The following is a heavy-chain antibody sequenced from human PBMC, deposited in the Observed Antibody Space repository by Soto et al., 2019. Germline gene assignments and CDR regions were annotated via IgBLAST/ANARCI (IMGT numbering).Heavy chain of an antibody. CDR1: GDSISSNNNY. J-gene: IGHJ5*02. D-gene: IGHD5-18*01. CDR3: ARGRGYSYGLDP. V-gene: IGHV4-30-4*01. Sequence: SETLSLTFTVSGDSISSNNNYWSWIRQPPGEGLEWIGFISYRGTTSYSPSLKSRVAISLDTSKNQFSLSLSSVTAADTAVYYCARGRGYSYGLDPWGQGTLVTVS. CDR2: ISYRGTT.